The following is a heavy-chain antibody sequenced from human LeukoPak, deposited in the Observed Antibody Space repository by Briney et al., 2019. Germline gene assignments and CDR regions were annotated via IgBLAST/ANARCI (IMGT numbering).Heavy chain of an antibody. J-gene: IGHJ4*02. CDR1: GYTFTSYG. CDR2: ISAYNGNT. D-gene: IGHD3-16*01. Sequence: ASVKVSCKASGYTFTSYGISWVRPAPGQGLEWMGWISAYNGNTNYAQKLQGRVTMTTDTSTSTAYMELRSLRSDDTAVYYCARDWYLGVPISAYFDYWGQGTLVTVSS. CDR3: ARDWYLGVPISAYFDY. V-gene: IGHV1-18*01.